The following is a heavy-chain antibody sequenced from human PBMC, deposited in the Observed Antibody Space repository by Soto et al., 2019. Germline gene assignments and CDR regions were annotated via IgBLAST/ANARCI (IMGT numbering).Heavy chain of an antibody. CDR3: AKDGGLAHYYYYYGMDV. J-gene: IGHJ6*02. CDR1: GFTFSIYG. V-gene: IGHV3-23*01. Sequence: WESLSLSCTASGFTFSIYGMSWVGHAPGTGLEWVSAISGSGGSTYYADSVKGRFTISRDNAKNTLYLQMNSLRAEDTAVYDCAKDGGLAHYYYYYGMDVWGQGTTVTVSS. CDR2: ISGSGGST. D-gene: IGHD2-15*01.